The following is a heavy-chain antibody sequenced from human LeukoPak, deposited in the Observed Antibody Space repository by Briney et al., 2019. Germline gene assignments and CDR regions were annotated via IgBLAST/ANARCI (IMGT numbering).Heavy chain of an antibody. CDR2: INPNSGGT. D-gene: IGHD6-19*01. J-gene: IGHJ5*02. V-gene: IGHV1-2*02. CDR1: GYSFTGDY. CDR3: AKGRVVAGSKSLTYHWLDP. Sequence: ASVKVSCKASGYSFTGDYMHWVRQAPGQGLEWMGWINPNSGGTNYAQKFQGRVTMTRDTSISTAYMELSRLRSDDTAVYYCAKGRVVAGSKSLTYHWLDPWGQGTRVTVSS.